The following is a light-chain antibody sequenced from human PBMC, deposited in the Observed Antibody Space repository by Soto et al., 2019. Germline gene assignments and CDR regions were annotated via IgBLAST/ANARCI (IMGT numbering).Light chain of an antibody. CDR1: RSNIGAGYD. CDR2: GNN. Sequence: QLVLTQPPSVSGAPGQMVTISCTGSRSNIGAGYDVHWYQQLPGTAPKLLIYGNNNRPSGVPDRFSGSKSGTSASLAITGLQAEDEADYYCQSYDSSLSVSYVFGTGTKVTVL. CDR3: QSYDSSLSVSYV. V-gene: IGLV1-40*01. J-gene: IGLJ1*01.